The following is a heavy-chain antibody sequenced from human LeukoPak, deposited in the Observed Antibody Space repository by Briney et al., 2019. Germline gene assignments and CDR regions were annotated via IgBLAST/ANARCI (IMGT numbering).Heavy chain of an antibody. Sequence: ASVKVSCKASGYTFTSYGISWVRQAPGQGLEWMGWISAYNGNTNYAQKLQGRVTMTTDTSTSTAYMELRSLRSDDTAVCYCARDRSGYCSGGSCSSFAYWGQGTLVTVSS. V-gene: IGHV1-18*01. D-gene: IGHD2-15*01. CDR1: GYTFTSYG. CDR2: ISAYNGNT. CDR3: ARDRSGYCSGGSCSSFAY. J-gene: IGHJ4*02.